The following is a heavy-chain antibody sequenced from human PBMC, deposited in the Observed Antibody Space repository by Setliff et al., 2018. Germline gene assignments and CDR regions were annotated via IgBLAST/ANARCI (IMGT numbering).Heavy chain of an antibody. Sequence: GSLRLSCAASEFTFRNYYMHWVRQAPGKGLMWVSYIKSDGSSTHYADSVEGRFTISRDNAKNTLYLQMNSLRAEDTAVYYCARGGCSATSCLDYWGQGILVTVS. CDR1: EFTFRNYY. J-gene: IGHJ4*02. V-gene: IGHV3-74*01. CDR2: IKSDGSST. D-gene: IGHD2-2*01. CDR3: ARGGCSATSCLDY.